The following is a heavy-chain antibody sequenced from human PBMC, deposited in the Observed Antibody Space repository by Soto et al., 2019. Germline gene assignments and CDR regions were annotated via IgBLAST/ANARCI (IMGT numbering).Heavy chain of an antibody. V-gene: IGHV3-23*01. CDR1: GFSFSNYA. Sequence: PGGSLRLSCAASGFSFSNYAMNWVRQAPVKGLEWVSGISGGGGGTYYADSVKGRFIISRDNSKNTVYLQMNSLRAEDTAFYYCAKYSISDRATFNFVSLGQGTLVTVSS. D-gene: IGHD2-21*01. J-gene: IGHJ4*02. CDR3: AKYSISDRATFNFVS. CDR2: ISGGGGGT.